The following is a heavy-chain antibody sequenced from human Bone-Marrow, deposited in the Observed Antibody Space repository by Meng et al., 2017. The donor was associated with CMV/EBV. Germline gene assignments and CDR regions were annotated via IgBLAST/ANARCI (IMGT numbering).Heavy chain of an antibody. CDR1: GFSFSNYA. D-gene: IGHD2-15*01. Sequence: GESLKISCAVSGFSFSNYALSWVRQAPGKGLEWVSVIYSGGSTYYADSVKGRFTIARDNSKNTLYLQMNSLRAEDTAVYYCARDLGSAFDIWGQGTMVTVSS. J-gene: IGHJ3*02. CDR2: IYSGGST. CDR3: ARDLGSAFDI. V-gene: IGHV3-53*01.